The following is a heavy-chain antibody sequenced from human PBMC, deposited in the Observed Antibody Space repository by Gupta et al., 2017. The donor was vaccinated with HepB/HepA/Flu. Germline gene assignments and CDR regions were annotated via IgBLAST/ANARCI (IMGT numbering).Heavy chain of an antibody. CDR3: TRPGGAEKLDSFDY. Sequence: EVQLVESGGGLVQPGGSLKLSCAASGFTFTDSPMHWVRQASGKGLEWVGRIRSKANSYATAYAASREGRFTISRDDSKNTAYLQMNSLRTEDTGVYYCTRPGGAEKLDSFDYWGQGTLVTVSS. CDR2: IRSKANSYAT. D-gene: IGHD1-1*01. J-gene: IGHJ4*02. CDR1: GFTFTDSP. V-gene: IGHV3-73*02.